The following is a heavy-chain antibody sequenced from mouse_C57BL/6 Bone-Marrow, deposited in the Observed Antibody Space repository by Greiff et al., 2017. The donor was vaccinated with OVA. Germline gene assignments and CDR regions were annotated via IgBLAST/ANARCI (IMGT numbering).Heavy chain of an antibody. CDR2: IYPGDGDT. V-gene: IGHV1-82*01. CDR3: ARRSGHFDY. CDR1: GYAFSSSW. Sequence: VQLQQSGPELVKPGASVKISCKASGYAFSSSWMNWVKQRPGKGLEWIGRIYPGDGDTNYNGKFKGKATLTADKSSSTAYMQLSSLTSEDSAVYFCARRSGHFDYWGQGTTLTVSS. J-gene: IGHJ2*01. D-gene: IGHD3-2*02.